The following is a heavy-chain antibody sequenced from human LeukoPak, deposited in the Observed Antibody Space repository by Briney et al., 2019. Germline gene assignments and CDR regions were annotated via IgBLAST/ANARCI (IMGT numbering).Heavy chain of an antibody. V-gene: IGHV1-69*01. J-gene: IGHJ6*02. CDR1: GGTFSSYA. CDR2: IIPIFGTA. CDR3: ARGPKCTNGVCPPYYYYYGMDV. Sequence: ASVKVSCMASGGTFSSYAISWVRQAPGQGLEWMGGIIPIFGTANYAQKFQGRVTITADESTSTAYMELSSLRSEDTAVYYCARGPKCTNGVCPPYYYYYGMDVWGQGTTVTVSS. D-gene: IGHD2-8*01.